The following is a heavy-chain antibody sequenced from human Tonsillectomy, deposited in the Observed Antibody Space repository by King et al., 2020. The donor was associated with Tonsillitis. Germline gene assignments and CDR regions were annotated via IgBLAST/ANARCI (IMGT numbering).Heavy chain of an antibody. V-gene: IGHV3-9*01. CDR3: AKDMGQHLDLNAFDI. Sequence: EVQLVESGGGLVQPGRSLRLSCAASGFSFNDYAMHWVRQAPGKGPEWVAGISWESGSLCYADSVKGRFTISRDNAKSSLYLQIASLRAEDTALYYCAKDMGQHLDLNAFDIWGQGTMVTVSS. D-gene: IGHD6-13*01. CDR1: GFSFNDYA. CDR2: ISWESGSL. J-gene: IGHJ3*02.